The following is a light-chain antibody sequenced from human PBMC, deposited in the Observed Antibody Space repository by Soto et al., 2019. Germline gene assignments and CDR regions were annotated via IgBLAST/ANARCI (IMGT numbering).Light chain of an antibody. Sequence: QSVLTQPASVSGSLGQSSTISCTGTSSDVGDYNYVSWYQQHPGKAPKLIIYEVTNRPSGVSYRFSGSKSGNTASLTISGLQAEDEADYYCYSFTASGTRVFGGGTKVTVL. J-gene: IGLJ2*01. CDR2: EVT. CDR3: YSFTASGTRV. V-gene: IGLV2-14*01. CDR1: SSDVGDYNY.